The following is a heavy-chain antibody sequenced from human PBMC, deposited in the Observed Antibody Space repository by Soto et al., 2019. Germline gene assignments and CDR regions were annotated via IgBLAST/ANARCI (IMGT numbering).Heavy chain of an antibody. Sequence: SETLSLTCTVSGGSITRYYWSWFRQPPGKALEWIGHFYYSGSTNYNPSLKRRVTKSLDTSKNQFSLNLSSLPAADRALYYCATDRFWHRWFDRWGQGTLGTVSS. J-gene: IGHJ5*02. V-gene: IGHV4-59*01. D-gene: IGHD3-10*01. CDR2: FYYSGST. CDR3: ATDRFWHRWFDR. CDR1: GGSITRYY.